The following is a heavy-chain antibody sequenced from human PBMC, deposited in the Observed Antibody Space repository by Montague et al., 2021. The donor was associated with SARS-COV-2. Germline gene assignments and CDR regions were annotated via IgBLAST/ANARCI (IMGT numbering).Heavy chain of an antibody. D-gene: IGHD5-24*01. Sequence: RLSWSASGFTFSSYSMNWVRQASGKGLEWVSSINTGGSYMYYADSVKGRFTISRDNAKKSLYLQMNSLKAEDTAVYFCTRDGEMATIRYYFDYWSQGTLVTVSS. J-gene: IGHJ4*02. V-gene: IGHV3-21*01. CDR2: INTGGSYM. CDR3: TRDGEMATIRYYFDY. CDR1: GFTFSSYS.